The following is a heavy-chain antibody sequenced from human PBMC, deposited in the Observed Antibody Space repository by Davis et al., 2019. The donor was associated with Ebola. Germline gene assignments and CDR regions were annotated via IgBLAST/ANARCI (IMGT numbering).Heavy chain of an antibody. CDR3: ARHSGGYADLPTDALDI. J-gene: IGHJ3*02. CDR1: GGSFSGYY. D-gene: IGHD2-15*01. V-gene: IGHV4-34*01. Sequence: SETLSLTCAVYGGSFSGYYWSWIRQPPGEGLEWIGEINHSGSTNYNPSLKSRVTVSVDTSKNQFSLKLSSVTVADTAVYYCARHSGGYADLPTDALDIWGQGTMVTVSS. CDR2: INHSGST.